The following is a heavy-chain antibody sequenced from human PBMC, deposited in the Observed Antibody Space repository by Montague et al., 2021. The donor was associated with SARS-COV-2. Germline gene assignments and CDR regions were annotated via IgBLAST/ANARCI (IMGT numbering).Heavy chain of an antibody. CDR2: IYHSGST. J-gene: IGHJ4*02. CDR1: GYSISSGYY. Sequence: SETLSLTCTLSGYSISSGYYWGWIRQPPGKGLEWIGSIYHSGSTYYNPSLKSRVTISVDTSKNQFSLKLSSVTAADTAVYYCARSQDCSTTSCHFDYWGQGTLVTVSS. CDR3: ARSQDCSTTSCHFDY. D-gene: IGHD2-2*01. V-gene: IGHV4-38-2*02.